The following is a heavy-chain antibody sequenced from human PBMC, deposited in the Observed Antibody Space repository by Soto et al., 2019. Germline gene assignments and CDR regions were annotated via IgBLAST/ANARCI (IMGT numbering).Heavy chain of an antibody. D-gene: IGHD6-19*01. Sequence: GGSLRLSCAASGFTFSSYAMSWVRQAPGKGLEWVSAISGSGGSTYYADSVKGRFTISRDNSKNTLYMEMTSMTAEHTAVYYCAKDKGVAGTGRVLPFDYWGQGTLVTVSS. J-gene: IGHJ4*02. CDR3: AKDKGVAGTGRVLPFDY. CDR1: GFTFSSYA. CDR2: ISGSGGST. V-gene: IGHV3-23*01.